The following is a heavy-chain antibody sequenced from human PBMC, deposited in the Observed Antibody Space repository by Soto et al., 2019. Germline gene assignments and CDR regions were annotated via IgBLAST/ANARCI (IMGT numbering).Heavy chain of an antibody. D-gene: IGHD3-10*01. V-gene: IGHV3-23*01. Sequence: EVQLLESGGRLVQPGGSLRLSCATSGFSFSSFVMSWVRQAPGKGLEWVSSLSGSDGKTYYADSVKGRFSMSTDTSKSTLYVEMNSLRAEDTAVYYCARWSFLDHWGQGTRVTVS. CDR1: GFSFSSFV. J-gene: IGHJ4*02. CDR3: ARWSFLDH. CDR2: LSGSDGKT.